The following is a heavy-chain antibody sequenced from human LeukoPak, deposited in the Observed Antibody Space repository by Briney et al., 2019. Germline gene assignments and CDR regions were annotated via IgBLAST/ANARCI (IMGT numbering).Heavy chain of an antibody. CDR1: AGPITSNY. CDR3: ARDRERAFDI. CDR2: YFYTGST. D-gene: IGHD3-10*01. Sequence: PSETLSLTCTVCAGPITSNYWSWIRQPPGKGLEWIGYYFYTGSTNYNPSLRGRVTMSVDTSKNQFSLKLSSVTAADTAVYYCARDRERAFDIWGQGTMVTVSS. V-gene: IGHV4-59*01. J-gene: IGHJ3*02.